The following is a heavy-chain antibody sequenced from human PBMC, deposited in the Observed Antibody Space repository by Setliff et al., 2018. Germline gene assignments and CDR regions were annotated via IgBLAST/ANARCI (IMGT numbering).Heavy chain of an antibody. CDR1: GYMFKRYG. J-gene: IGHJ4*02. V-gene: IGHV1-18*04. CDR2: ISPYNDNT. D-gene: IGHD6-13*01. Sequence: ASVKVSCKASGYMFKRYGINWMRQAPGQGFEWMGWISPYNDNTKSAQKFQDRITMTRDTSTTTIYLEVNSLRSDDTAVYYCARGGVSAAGKKGVFEHWGQGTLVTVSS. CDR3: ARGGVSAAGKKGVFEH.